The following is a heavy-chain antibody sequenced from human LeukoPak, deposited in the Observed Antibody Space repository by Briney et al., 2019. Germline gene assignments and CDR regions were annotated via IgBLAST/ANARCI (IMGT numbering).Heavy chain of an antibody. J-gene: IGHJ5*02. V-gene: IGHV4-4*02. CDR2: IYHSGST. CDR1: GGSISSSNW. D-gene: IGHD6-13*01. Sequence: PSETLSLTCAVSGGSISSSNWWSWVRQPPGKGLEWIGEIYHSGSTNYNPSLKSRVTISVDKSKNQFSLKLSSVTAADTAVYYCARAGGFLAAAGRSRRNWFDPWGQGTLVTVSS. CDR3: ARAGGFLAAAGRSRRNWFDP.